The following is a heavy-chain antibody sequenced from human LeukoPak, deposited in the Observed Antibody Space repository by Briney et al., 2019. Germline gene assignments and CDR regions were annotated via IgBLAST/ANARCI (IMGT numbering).Heavy chain of an antibody. CDR1: GFTFSDYY. V-gene: IGHV3-11*01. J-gene: IGHJ5*02. CDR3: ASNYDGSGYYRPNWFDP. CDR2: ISSSGSTI. Sequence: GGSLRLSCAASGFTFSDYYMSWIRQAPGKGLEWVSYISSSGSTIYYADSVKGRFTISRDNAKNSLYLQMNSLRAEDTAVYYCASNYDGSGYYRPNWFDPWGQGTLVTVSS. D-gene: IGHD3-22*01.